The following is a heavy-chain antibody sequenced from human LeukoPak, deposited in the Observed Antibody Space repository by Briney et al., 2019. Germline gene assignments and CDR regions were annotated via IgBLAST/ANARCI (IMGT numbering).Heavy chain of an antibody. J-gene: IGHJ5*02. D-gene: IGHD6-13*01. V-gene: IGHV6-1*01. CDR2: TYYRSKWYN. CDR1: GDTVSSNSAA. Sequence: SQTLSLTCAISGDTVSSNSAAWNWIRQSPSRGLEWLGRTYYRSKWYNDYAVSVKRRITINPDTSKNQFSLQLNSVTPEDTAVYYCAREGSSSWYDVRGWFDPWGQGTLVTVSS. CDR3: AREGSSSWYDVRGWFDP.